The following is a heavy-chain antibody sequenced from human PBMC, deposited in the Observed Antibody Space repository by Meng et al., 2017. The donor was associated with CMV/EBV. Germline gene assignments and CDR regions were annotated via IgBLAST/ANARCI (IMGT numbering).Heavy chain of an antibody. CDR1: GGSISSYY. J-gene: IGHJ4*02. CDR2: TYSSGST. D-gene: IGHD3-22*01. CDR3: ARGLRNYYDSSGPAYYFDY. Sequence: SETLSLTCTVSGGSISSYYWSWIRQPPGKGLEWIGYTYSSGSTNYNPSLKSRVTISVDTSKNQFSLKLSSVTAADTAVYYCARGLRNYYDSSGPAYYFDYWDQGTLVTVSS. V-gene: IGHV4-59*01.